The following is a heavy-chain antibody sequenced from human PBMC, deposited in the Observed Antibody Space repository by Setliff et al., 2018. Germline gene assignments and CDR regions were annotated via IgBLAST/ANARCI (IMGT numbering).Heavy chain of an antibody. CDR3: ARDFRYSSSWYWPRDYYYYYMDV. J-gene: IGHJ6*03. CDR2: IYHSGRT. CDR1: GGSISSSNW. Sequence: SETLSLTCAVSGGSISSSNWWSWVRQPPGKGLEWIGEIYHSGRTNYHPSLKSRVTISVDKSKNQFSLKLSSVTAADTAVYYCARDFRYSSSWYWPRDYYYYYMDVWGKGTTVTVSS. V-gene: IGHV4-4*02. D-gene: IGHD6-13*01.